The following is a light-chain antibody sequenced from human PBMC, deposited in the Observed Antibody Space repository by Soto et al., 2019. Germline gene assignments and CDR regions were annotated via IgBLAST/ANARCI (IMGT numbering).Light chain of an antibody. Sequence: AIRMTQSPSSLSASTGDRVTITSRASQGISSYLACYQQKPGKAPKLLIYAASTLQSGVPSRFSGSGSGTDFTLTISCLQSEDCATYYCQQYYSYPPTFGQGTKVEIK. CDR1: QGISSY. CDR3: QQYYSYPPT. J-gene: IGKJ1*01. V-gene: IGKV1-8*01. CDR2: AAS.